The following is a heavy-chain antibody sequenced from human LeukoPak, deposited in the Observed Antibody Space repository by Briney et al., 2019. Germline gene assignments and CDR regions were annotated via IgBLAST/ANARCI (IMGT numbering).Heavy chain of an antibody. V-gene: IGHV1-2*02. Sequence: GASVKVSCKASGYTFTGYYMHWVRQAPGQGLEWMGWINLNSGGTNYAQEFQDRVSMTRDTSISTAYMQLSRLRSDDTAVYYCARSPHILTGENFDYWGHGTLLTVSS. J-gene: IGHJ4*01. CDR1: GYTFTGYY. D-gene: IGHD3-9*01. CDR2: INLNSGGT. CDR3: ARSPHILTGENFDY.